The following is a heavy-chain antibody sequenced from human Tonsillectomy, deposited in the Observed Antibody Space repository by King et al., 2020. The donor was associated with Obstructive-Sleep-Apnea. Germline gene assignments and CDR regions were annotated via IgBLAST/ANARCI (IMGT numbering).Heavy chain of an antibody. D-gene: IGHD5-24*01. CDR1: GGSISSTNW. Sequence: VQLQESGPGLVKPSGTLSLTCAVSGGSISSTNWWNWVRQPPGKGLEWIGEIYHSGNTNYNPSLESRVTISVDKSKNQFSLNLISVTAADTAVYFCARVTWRPNYYGVDVWDQGTTVTVSS. CDR3: ARVTWRPNYYGVDV. V-gene: IGHV4-4*02. J-gene: IGHJ6*02. CDR2: IYHSGNT.